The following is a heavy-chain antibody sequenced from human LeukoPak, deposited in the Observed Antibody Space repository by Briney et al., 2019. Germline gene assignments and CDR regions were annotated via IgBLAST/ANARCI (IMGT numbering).Heavy chain of an antibody. CDR2: INHSGST. V-gene: IGHV4-34*01. D-gene: IGHD5-18*01. CDR3: ARPPRGGYSYGSYYFDY. CDR1: GGSFSGYY. J-gene: IGHJ4*02. Sequence: SETLSLTCAVYGGSFSGYYWSWIRQPPGKGLEWIGEINHSGSTNYNPSLKSRVTISVDTSKNQFSLKLSSVTAADTAVYYCARPPRGGYSYGSYYFDYWGQGTLVTVSS.